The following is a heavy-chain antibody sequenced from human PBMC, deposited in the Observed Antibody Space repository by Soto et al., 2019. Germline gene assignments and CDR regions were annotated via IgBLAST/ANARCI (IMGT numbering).Heavy chain of an antibody. CDR2: IYHSGST. CDR1: GGSISSGGYS. J-gene: IGHJ4*02. V-gene: IGHV4-30-2*01. Sequence: SETLSLTCAVSGGSISSGGYSWSWIRQPPGKGLEWIGYIYHSGSTYYNPSLKSRVTISVDRSKNQFSLKLSSVTAADTAVYYCARDSADSSGLDYWGQGTLVTVS. D-gene: IGHD3-22*01. CDR3: ARDSADSSGLDY.